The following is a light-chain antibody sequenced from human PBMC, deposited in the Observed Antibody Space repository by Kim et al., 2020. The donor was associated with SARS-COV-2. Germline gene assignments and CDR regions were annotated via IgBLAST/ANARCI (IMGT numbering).Light chain of an antibody. CDR1: TGAVTSDHW. CDR2: DTV. Sequence: PGGTVTLPWGSSTGAVTSDHWPYWFQQKPGQAPRTLIYDTVNKHSWTPARFSGSLLGGKATLTLSGAQPEDEAEYYCSIADNGAGVFGGGTQLTVL. CDR3: SIADNGAGV. V-gene: IGLV7-46*01. J-gene: IGLJ2*01.